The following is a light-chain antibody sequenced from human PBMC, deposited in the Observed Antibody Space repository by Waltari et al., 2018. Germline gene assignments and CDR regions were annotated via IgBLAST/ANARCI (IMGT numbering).Light chain of an antibody. J-gene: IGLJ3*02. CDR1: RSNIGINH. CDR3: AAWDDTLSAVL. Sequence: QSVLTPPPSASGTPGQRVTISCSGSRSNIGINHVYWYQHLPGTTPKLLIYRNNQRPSGVPDRFSGSKSGTSASLAISGLRSEDEADYYCAAWDDTLSAVLFGGGTNLTVL. CDR2: RNN. V-gene: IGLV1-47*01.